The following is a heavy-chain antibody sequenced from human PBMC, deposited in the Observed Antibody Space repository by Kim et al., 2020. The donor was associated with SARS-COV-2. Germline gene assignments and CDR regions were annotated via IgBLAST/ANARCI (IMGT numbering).Heavy chain of an antibody. CDR1: GFTFTSSA. Sequence: SVKVSCKASGFTFTSSAVQWVRQARGQRLEWIGWIVVGSGNTNYAQKFQERVTITRDMSTSTAYMELSSLRSEDTAVYYCAADRDIAAAGTGYWGQGTLVTVSS. CDR3: AADRDIAAAGTGY. J-gene: IGHJ4*02. D-gene: IGHD6-13*01. CDR2: IVVGSGNT. V-gene: IGHV1-58*01.